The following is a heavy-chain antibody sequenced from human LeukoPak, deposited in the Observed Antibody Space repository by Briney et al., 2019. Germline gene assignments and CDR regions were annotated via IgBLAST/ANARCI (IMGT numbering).Heavy chain of an antibody. CDR2: IETTGSPT. Sequence: GGSLRLSCAASGFTFSNYEMTWVRQAPGKGLQWVSYIETTGSPTWHADSVRGRFTISRDNAKKSLYLQMNSLRAEDTAVYYCAKVSGYTSGWYVDFDCWGQGSLVTVSS. V-gene: IGHV3-48*03. J-gene: IGHJ4*02. CDR1: GFTFSNYE. CDR3: AKVSGYTSGWYVDFDC. D-gene: IGHD6-19*01.